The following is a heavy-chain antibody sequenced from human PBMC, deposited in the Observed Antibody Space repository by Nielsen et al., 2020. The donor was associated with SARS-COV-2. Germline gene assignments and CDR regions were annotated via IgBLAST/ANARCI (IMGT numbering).Heavy chain of an antibody. V-gene: IGHV4-39*02. CDR1: GGSIINSNSY. CDR3: ARALYSGSYYRVLDY. Sequence: SETLSLTCTVSGGSIINSNSYWGWIRQPPGKGLEWVGSIYYSGETYYNPSLQSRVTISVDTSKNHFSLELSSVTAADTAVYYCARALYSGSYYRVLDYWGQGTLVTVSS. CDR2: IYYSGET. J-gene: IGHJ4*02. D-gene: IGHD1-26*01.